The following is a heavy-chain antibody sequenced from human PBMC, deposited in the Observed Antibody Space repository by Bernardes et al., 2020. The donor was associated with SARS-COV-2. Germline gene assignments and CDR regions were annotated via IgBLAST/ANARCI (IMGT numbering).Heavy chain of an antibody. CDR3: TGDYLY. Sequence: CLRLTCAASGFNFSGSAIQWVRQPSGKGLEWIGRIRSKPKGYATTYAASLKGRFVISRDDSRNTAYLQIHSLKIEDTAVYYCTGDYLYWDQGTLVSVSS. CDR1: GFNFSGSA. CDR2: IRSKPKGYAT. D-gene: IGHD4-17*01. V-gene: IGHV3-73*01. J-gene: IGHJ4*02.